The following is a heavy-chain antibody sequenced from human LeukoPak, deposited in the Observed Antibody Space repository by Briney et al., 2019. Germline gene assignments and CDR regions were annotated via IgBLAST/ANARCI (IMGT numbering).Heavy chain of an antibody. D-gene: IGHD2-2*02. CDR1: GFTFSSYA. J-gene: IGHJ5*02. CDR2: ISGSGGSS. Sequence: PGGSLRLSCAASGFTFSSYAMSWVRQAPGKGLEWVSAISGSGGSSYYADSVKGRFTISRDNSKNTLCLQMNSLRAEDTAVYYCAKTSYCSSTSCYRENWFDPWGQGTLVTVSS. CDR3: AKTSYCSSTSCYRENWFDP. V-gene: IGHV3-23*01.